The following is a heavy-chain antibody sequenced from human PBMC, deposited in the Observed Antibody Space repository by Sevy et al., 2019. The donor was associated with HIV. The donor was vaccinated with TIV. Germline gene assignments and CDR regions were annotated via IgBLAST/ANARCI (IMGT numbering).Heavy chain of an antibody. J-gene: IGHJ3*02. Sequence: GESLKISCKGSGYSFTAYWIDWVRQVPGKGLEWMGTIYPCESETRYSPSLQGQVTISADKSLTTAYMQWSSLKASETAVYYCARSTGLKVGIDFGTLDIWGQGTMVTVSS. D-gene: IGHD4-17*01. V-gene: IGHV5-51*01. CDR2: IYPCESET. CDR3: ARSTGLKVGIDFGTLDI. CDR1: GYSFTAYW.